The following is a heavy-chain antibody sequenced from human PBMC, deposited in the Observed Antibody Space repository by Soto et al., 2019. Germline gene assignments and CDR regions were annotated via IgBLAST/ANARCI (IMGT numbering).Heavy chain of an antibody. V-gene: IGHV4-59*01. CDR3: AKTALGWLDP. CDR1: GGSINSYY. D-gene: IGHD2-21*02. CDR2: IFYSGRSGST. Sequence: LSLTCSVSGGSINSYYWSWIRQPPGKGLEWIGYIFYSGRSGSTNYNPSLKSRVTISVDTSKNQFSLKVSSVTAADTAVYYCAKTALGWLDPWGQGTLVTVSS. J-gene: IGHJ5*02.